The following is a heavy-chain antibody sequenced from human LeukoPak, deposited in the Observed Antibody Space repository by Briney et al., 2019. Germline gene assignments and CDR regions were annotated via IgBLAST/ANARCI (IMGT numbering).Heavy chain of an antibody. J-gene: IGHJ4*02. Sequence: SETLSLTCTVSGGSISGSSYYWGWIRQPPGKGLEWIGSIYYSGSTYYNPSLKSRVTISVDTSKNQFSLKLSSVTAADTAVYYCARPVYDFWSGYYDGDDYWGQGTLVTVSS. CDR3: ARPVYDFWSGYYDGDDY. V-gene: IGHV4-39*01. CDR1: GGSISGSSYY. CDR2: IYYSGST. D-gene: IGHD3-3*01.